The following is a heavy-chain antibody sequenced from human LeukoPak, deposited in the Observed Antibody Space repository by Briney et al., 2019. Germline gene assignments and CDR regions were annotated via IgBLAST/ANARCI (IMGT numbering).Heavy chain of an antibody. CDR2: IKQDGSEK. V-gene: IGHV3-7*01. D-gene: IGHD3-9*01. CDR3: ARLSGGFDWRR. Sequence: GGSLRLSCAASGFTFSSYWMSWARQAPGKGLEWGANIKQDGSEKYYVDSVKGRFTISRDNAKNSLYLQMNSLRAEDTAVYYCARLSGGFDWRRWGQGTLVTVSS. J-gene: IGHJ4*02. CDR1: GFTFSSYW.